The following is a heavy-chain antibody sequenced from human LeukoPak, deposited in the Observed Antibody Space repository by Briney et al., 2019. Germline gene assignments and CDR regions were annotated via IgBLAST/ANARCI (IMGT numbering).Heavy chain of an antibody. CDR2: IYHSGST. V-gene: IGHV4-30-2*01. J-gene: IGHJ4*02. Sequence: SETLSLTCTVSGGSISSGGYYWSWTRQPPGKGLEWIGYIYHSGSTYYNPSLKSRVTISVDRSKNQFSLKLSSVTAADTAVYYCAREMATADFDYWGQGTLVTVSS. CDR3: AREMATADFDY. D-gene: IGHD5-24*01. CDR1: GGSISSGGYY.